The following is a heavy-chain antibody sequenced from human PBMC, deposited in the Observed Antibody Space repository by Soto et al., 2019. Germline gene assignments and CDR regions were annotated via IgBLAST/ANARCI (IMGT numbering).Heavy chain of an antibody. Sequence: RASVKVSCKGSGYTFGRDGMHWVRQAPGQGLEWLAWINAINGDTKYSQRFQGRLTVSRDTSANTAYLQLNSLRAEDTAVYYCARRAGYNLRDHFDYWGQGTLVTVSS. CDR1: GYTFGRDG. CDR2: INAINGDT. D-gene: IGHD5-12*01. V-gene: IGHV1-3*01. CDR3: ARRAGYNLRDHFDY. J-gene: IGHJ4*02.